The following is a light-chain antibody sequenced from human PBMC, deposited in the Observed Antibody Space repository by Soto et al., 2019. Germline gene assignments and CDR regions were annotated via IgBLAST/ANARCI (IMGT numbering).Light chain of an antibody. V-gene: IGKV1-9*01. CDR3: QQLNSYPHIT. Sequence: DIQLTQSPSFLSASVGDRVTITCRASQGISGYLAWYQQKPGKAPKLLIYAASTLQSGVPSRFSGSGSGTEFTLTISSLQPEDFATYYCQQLNSYPHITFGPGTKVDIK. CDR1: QGISGY. J-gene: IGKJ3*01. CDR2: AAS.